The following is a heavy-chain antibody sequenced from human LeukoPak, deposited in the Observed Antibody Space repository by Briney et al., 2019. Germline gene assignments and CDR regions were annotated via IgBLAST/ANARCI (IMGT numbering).Heavy chain of an antibody. Sequence: ASVKVSCKASGYTFTGYYMHWVRQAPGQGLEWMGWINPNSGGTNYAQKFQGWVTMTRDTSISTAYMELSRLRSDDTAVYYCARSVYSGSGRPWFDPWGQGTLVTVSS. V-gene: IGHV1-2*04. J-gene: IGHJ5*02. D-gene: IGHD1-26*01. CDR2: INPNSGGT. CDR1: GYTFTGYY. CDR3: ARSVYSGSGRPWFDP.